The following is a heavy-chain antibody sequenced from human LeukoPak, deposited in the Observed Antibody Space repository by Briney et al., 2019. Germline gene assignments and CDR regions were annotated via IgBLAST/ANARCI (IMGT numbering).Heavy chain of an antibody. V-gene: IGHV3-20*04. CDR2: INWNGGST. CDR3: ARGAIAAAGIGPSRGYGMDV. J-gene: IGHJ6*02. Sequence: GGSLRLSCAASGFTFDDYGMSWVRQAPGKGLEWVSGINWNGGSTGYADSVKGRFTISRDNAKNSLYLQMNSLRAEDTAVYYCARGAIAAAGIGPSRGYGMDVWGQGTTVTVSS. D-gene: IGHD6-13*01. CDR1: GFTFDDYG.